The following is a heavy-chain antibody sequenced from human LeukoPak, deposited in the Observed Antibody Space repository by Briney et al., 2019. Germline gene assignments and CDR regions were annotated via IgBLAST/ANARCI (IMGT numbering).Heavy chain of an antibody. J-gene: IGHJ3*02. Sequence: SETLSLTCTVSGGSISSYYWSWILQPPGKGLEWIGYIQNRGSTNYNPSLKSRVTLSVDTSKNQFSLKLTSVTAADTAVYYCARDRPGIAVAGDAFDIWGQGTMVTVSS. CDR1: GGSISSYY. D-gene: IGHD6-19*01. CDR3: ARDRPGIAVAGDAFDI. CDR2: IQNRGST. V-gene: IGHV4-59*01.